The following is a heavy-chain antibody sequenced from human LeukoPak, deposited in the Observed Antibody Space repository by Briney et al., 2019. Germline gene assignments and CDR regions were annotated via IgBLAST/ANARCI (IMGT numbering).Heavy chain of an antibody. D-gene: IGHD3-9*01. J-gene: IGHJ5*01. CDR3: ARHPTGYPNWFDS. CDR2: ISYVGPT. CDR1: GGSITTIPYN. V-gene: IGHV4-39*01. Sequence: SETLSLTCTVSGGSITTIPYNWGWIRQPPGKGLECIRTISYVGPTYYEPSLKSRVTMSIDTSKNQFSLNLNSATAADTAVYYCARHPTGYPNWFDSWGQGTLVIVSS.